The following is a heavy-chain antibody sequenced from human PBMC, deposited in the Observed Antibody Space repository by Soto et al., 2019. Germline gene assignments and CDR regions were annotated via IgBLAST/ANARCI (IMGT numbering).Heavy chain of an antibody. CDR2: ISPNTGGT. J-gene: IGHJ6*02. D-gene: IGHD6-13*01. CDR3: ARGTSTWSPYGMDV. V-gene: IGHV1-2*02. Sequence: ASVKVSCKASGYTFTEYYMHWVRQAPGQGLEWLAWISPNTGGTNYAQKFQGRVTLTRDTSINTAYMELSRLRSDDTAVYYCARGTSTWSPYGMDVWGQGTTVTVSS. CDR1: GYTFTEYY.